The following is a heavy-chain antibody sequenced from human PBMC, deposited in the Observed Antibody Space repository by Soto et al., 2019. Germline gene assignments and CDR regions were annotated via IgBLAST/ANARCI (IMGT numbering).Heavy chain of an antibody. CDR2: IYYSGST. CDR3: ASRLVTIFGVVTRDDAFDI. CDR1: GGSISSSSYY. D-gene: IGHD3-3*01. Sequence: QLQLQESGPGLVKPSETLSLTCTVSGGSISSSSYYWGWIRQPPGKGLEWIGSIYYSGSTYYNPSLKSRVTISVDTSKNQFSLKRGSLTAADTAVYYCASRLVTIFGVVTRDDAFDIWGQGTMVTVSA. V-gene: IGHV4-39*01. J-gene: IGHJ3*02.